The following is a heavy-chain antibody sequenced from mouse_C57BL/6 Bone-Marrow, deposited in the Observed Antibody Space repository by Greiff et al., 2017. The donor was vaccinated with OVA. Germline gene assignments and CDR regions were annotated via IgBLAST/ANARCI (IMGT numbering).Heavy chain of an antibody. Sequence: EVMLVESGPGLAKPSQTLSLTCSVTGYSITSDYWNWIRKFPGNKLEYMGYISYSGSTYYNPSLKSRISITRDTSKNQYYLQLNSVTTEDTATYYCARIYYSNYGAMDYWGQGTSVTVSS. CDR1: GYSITSDY. CDR3: ARIYYSNYGAMDY. J-gene: IGHJ4*01. CDR2: ISYSGST. V-gene: IGHV3-8*01. D-gene: IGHD2-5*01.